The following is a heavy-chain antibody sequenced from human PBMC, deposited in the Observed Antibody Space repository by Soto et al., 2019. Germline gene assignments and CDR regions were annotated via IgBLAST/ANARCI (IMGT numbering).Heavy chain of an antibody. CDR1: GFSLSTNEVS. Sequence: QITLKASGPTVVKPTQTLTLTCTLSGFSLSTNEVSVGWIRQPPGKALEWLALIYWDDDKRYSPSLKNSLTITKDTSKNQVVLTMTNMDPGDTATYYCAHRDGARFYFDYWGQGTLVTVTS. V-gene: IGHV2-5*02. J-gene: IGHJ4*02. CDR3: AHRDGARFYFDY. CDR2: IYWDDDK.